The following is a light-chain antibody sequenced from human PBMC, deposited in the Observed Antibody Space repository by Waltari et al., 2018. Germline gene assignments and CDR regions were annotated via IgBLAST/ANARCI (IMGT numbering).Light chain of an antibody. J-gene: IGKJ1*01. CDR2: DAS. Sequence: ELVLTQSPGTLYLSPGERATLACRASQSVGRSLAWYQQKPGQAPRLLIYDASRRATGIPDRFSGSGSGTDFSLTISRLEPEDFAVYYCQHYVRLPATFGQGTKVEI. CDR1: QSVGRS. CDR3: QHYVRLPAT. V-gene: IGKV3-20*01.